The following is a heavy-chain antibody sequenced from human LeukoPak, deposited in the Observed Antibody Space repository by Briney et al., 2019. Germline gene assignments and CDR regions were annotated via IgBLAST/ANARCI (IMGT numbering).Heavy chain of an antibody. Sequence: ESSETLSLTCAVYGGSFSGYYWSWIRQPPGKGLEWIGEINHSGSTNYNPSLKSRVTISVVTSKNQFSLKLSPVTAADTAVYYCARDGRYSGSYLDYWGQGTLVTVSS. D-gene: IGHD1-26*01. V-gene: IGHV4-34*01. CDR2: INHSGST. CDR1: GGSFSGYY. CDR3: ARDGRYSGSYLDY. J-gene: IGHJ4*02.